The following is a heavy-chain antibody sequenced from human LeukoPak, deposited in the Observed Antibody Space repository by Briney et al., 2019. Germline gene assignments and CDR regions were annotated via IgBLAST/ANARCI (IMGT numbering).Heavy chain of an antibody. J-gene: IGHJ5*02. D-gene: IGHD2-2*02. CDR2: IYPGDSHT. Sequence: GESLKISCKGSGYSFPNYWIGWVRQMPGKGLEWMGIIYPGDSHTRYSPSLQDQVTISVDKSISTAYLQWSSLKASDTAMYYCARGPYAYTSSATLGSYNWFDPWGQESLVSVSS. CDR3: ARGPYAYTSSATLGSYNWFDP. CDR1: GYSFPNYW. V-gene: IGHV5-51*01.